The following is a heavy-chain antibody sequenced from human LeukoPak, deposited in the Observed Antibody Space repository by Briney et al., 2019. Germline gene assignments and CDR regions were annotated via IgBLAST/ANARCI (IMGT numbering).Heavy chain of an antibody. CDR2: VRDNGEN. V-gene: IGHV4-59*08. J-gene: IGHJ3*01. CDR1: VGSINAFY. Sequence: TPSETLSLTCSVSVGSINAFYWSWIWQPPGKGLEWIAYVRDNGENNYNPSLKSRVAISLDTANNQISLRLNFVTAADTAIYYCARQPANTAAFDVWGQGTMVTVSS. D-gene: IGHD5-18*01. CDR3: ARQPANTAAFDV.